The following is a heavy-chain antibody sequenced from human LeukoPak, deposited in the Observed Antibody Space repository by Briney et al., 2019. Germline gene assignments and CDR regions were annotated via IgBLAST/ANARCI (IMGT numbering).Heavy chain of an antibody. CDR2: IYTSGST. Sequence: SETLSLTCTVSGGSISGYYWSWIRPPAGKGLEWMGRIYTSGSTNYNPSLRSRVSISVDKSKNQFSLILSSLTAADTAVYYCARGPDYSDSSGYFKYWGQGTLVTVSS. CDR1: GGSISGYY. J-gene: IGHJ4*02. V-gene: IGHV4-4*07. CDR3: ARGPDYSDSSGYFKY. D-gene: IGHD3-22*01.